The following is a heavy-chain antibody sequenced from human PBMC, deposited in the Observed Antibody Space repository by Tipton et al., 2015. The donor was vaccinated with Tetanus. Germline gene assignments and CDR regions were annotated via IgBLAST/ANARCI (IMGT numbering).Heavy chain of an antibody. J-gene: IGHJ4*02. D-gene: IGHD2-2*01. CDR3: ARDSPDILLVPAV. Sequence: GSLRLSCAASGFTFRNYWMHWVRQAPGKGLVWVSRINGEASDTGYADSVKGRFTISRDNAKNTLYLQMNSLRAEDTAVYYCARDSPDILLVPAVWGQGTLVTVSS. CDR1: GFTFRNYW. CDR2: INGEASDT. V-gene: IGHV3-74*01.